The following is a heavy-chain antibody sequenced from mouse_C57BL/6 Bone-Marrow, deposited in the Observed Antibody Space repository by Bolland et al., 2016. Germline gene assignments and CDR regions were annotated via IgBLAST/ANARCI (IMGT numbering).Heavy chain of an antibody. CDR3: ARGGSGFWFAY. D-gene: IGHD1-1*01. V-gene: IGHV1-26*01. CDR2: NGGT. J-gene: IGHJ3*01. Sequence: NGGTSYNQKFEGKATLTVDKSSSTAYMELRSLTSEDSAVYYCARGGSGFWFAYWGQGTLV.